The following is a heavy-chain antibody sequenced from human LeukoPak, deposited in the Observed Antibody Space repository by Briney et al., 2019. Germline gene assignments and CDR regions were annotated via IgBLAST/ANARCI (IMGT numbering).Heavy chain of an antibody. J-gene: IGHJ3*02. V-gene: IGHV3-23*01. CDR1: GFPFTTYA. Sequence: GGSLRLSCAASGFPFTTYAMSWVRQAPGKGLEWVSAISGRGGRTYYADSVKGRFTISRDNAKNTLYLQMNSLRAEDTAVYYCARPYCANGVCYFDIWGQGTTVTVSS. D-gene: IGHD2-8*01. CDR2: ISGRGGRT. CDR3: ARPYCANGVCYFDI.